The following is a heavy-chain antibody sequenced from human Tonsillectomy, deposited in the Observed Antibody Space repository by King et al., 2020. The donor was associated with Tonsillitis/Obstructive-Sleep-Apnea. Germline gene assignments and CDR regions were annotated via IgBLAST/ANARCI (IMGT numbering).Heavy chain of an antibody. Sequence: QLQESGPGLVKPSETLSLTCTVSGGSIRNSYWSWIRQPAGKGLEWIGRIYTSGTTNYNPSLRSRVTMSIDTSKNQFSLKLSSVTAADTAVYYCATGSMTLTIPDYWGQGTLVTVSS. CDR2: IYTSGTT. V-gene: IGHV4-4*07. J-gene: IGHJ4*02. CDR3: ATGSMTLTIPDY. D-gene: IGHD4/OR15-4a*01. CDR1: GGSIRNSY.